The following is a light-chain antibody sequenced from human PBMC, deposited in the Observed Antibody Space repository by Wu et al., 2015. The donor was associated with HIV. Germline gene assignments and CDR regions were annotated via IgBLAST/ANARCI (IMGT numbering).Light chain of an antibody. CDR2: GAS. CDR3: QQYHTSPPET. Sequence: EIVLTQSPGTLSLSPGERATLSCRASQSVSSNYLAWYQQRSGQAPRLLIYGASNRATGIPDRFSGSGSGTDFTLTISRLEPEDFAVYYCQQYHTSPPETFGGGTKVEIK. V-gene: IGKV3-20*01. CDR1: QSVSSNY. J-gene: IGKJ4*01.